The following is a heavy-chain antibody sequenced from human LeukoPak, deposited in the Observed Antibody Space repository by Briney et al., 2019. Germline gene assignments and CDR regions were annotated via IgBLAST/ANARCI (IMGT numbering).Heavy chain of an antibody. V-gene: IGHV3-53*01. CDR2: IYSGGST. CDR3: ARGLYYYDSSGYDAFDI. Sequence: GGSLRLSCAASGFTVSSNYMSWVRQAPGKGLEWVSVIYSGGSTYYADSVKGRFTISRDNSKNPLYLQMNSLRAEDTAVYYCARGLYYYDSSGYDAFDIWGQGTMVTVSS. J-gene: IGHJ3*02. D-gene: IGHD3-22*01. CDR1: GFTVSSNY.